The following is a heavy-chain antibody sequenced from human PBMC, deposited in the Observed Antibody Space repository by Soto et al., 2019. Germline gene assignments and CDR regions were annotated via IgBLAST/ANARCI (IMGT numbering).Heavy chain of an antibody. V-gene: IGHV3-23*01. CDR2: ISGSGGST. D-gene: IGHD3-10*01. CDR3: AKDNSYGSGRPNFGY. J-gene: IGHJ4*02. CDR1: GFTFSSYA. Sequence: EVQLLESGGGLVQPGGSLRLSCAASGFTFSSYAMSWVRQAPGKGLEWVSAISGSGGSTYYADSVKGRFTISRDNSKNTLYLQMNSLRAKDTAVYYCAKDNSYGSGRPNFGYWGQGALVTVSS.